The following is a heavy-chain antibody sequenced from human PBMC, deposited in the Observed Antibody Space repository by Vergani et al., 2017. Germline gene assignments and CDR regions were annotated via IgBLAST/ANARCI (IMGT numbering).Heavy chain of an antibody. J-gene: IGHJ5*02. CDR1: GFTFSSYA. D-gene: IGHD6-13*01. Sequence: EVQLLESGGGLVQPGGSLRLSCAASGFTFSSYAMSWVRQAPGKGLEWVSGISGSGGSTYYADSVKGRFTISRDKSKNTLYLQMNSLRAEDTAVYYCAKDRGGKEKGIAAAGSWFDPWGQGTLVTVSS. CDR2: ISGSGGST. V-gene: IGHV3-23*01. CDR3: AKDRGGKEKGIAAAGSWFDP.